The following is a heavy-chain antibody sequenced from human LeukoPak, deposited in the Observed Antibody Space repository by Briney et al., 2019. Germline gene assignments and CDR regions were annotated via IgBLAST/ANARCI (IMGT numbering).Heavy chain of an antibody. D-gene: IGHD1-7*01. Sequence: QSGGSLRLSCAASGLTFSTYAMSWVRQAPGKGLEWVSAISGSADSTYYADSVKGQFAISRDNSKNTLYLQMNSLRAEDTAVYFCAKDRARGGTTDFDYWGQGTLVTVSS. J-gene: IGHJ4*02. V-gene: IGHV3-23*01. CDR1: GLTFSTYA. CDR3: AKDRARGGTTDFDY. CDR2: ISGSADST.